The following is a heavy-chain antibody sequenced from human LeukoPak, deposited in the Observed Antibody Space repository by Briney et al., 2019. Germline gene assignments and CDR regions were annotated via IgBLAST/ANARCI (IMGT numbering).Heavy chain of an antibody. CDR1: GYTFTSYG. V-gene: IGHV1-18*01. J-gene: IGHJ4*02. Sequence: ASVKVSCKASGYTFTSYGISWVRQAPGQGLEWMGWISAYNGNTNYAQKLQGRVTMTTDTSTSTAYMELRSLRFDDTAVYYCVLSRMRELMIDYWGQGTLVTVSS. CDR3: VLSRMRELMIDY. D-gene: IGHD1-26*01. CDR2: ISAYNGNT.